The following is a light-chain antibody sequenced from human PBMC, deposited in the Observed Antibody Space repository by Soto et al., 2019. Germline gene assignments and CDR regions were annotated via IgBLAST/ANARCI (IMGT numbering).Light chain of an antibody. CDR3: QQYGSSPLIS. CDR1: QSVRSK. J-gene: IGKJ5*01. V-gene: IGKV3-15*01. CDR2: EAS. Sequence: EIVITQSPATLSVSPGEGATLSCRASQSVRSKLAWYQQRPGQAPTLLIYEASTRATGIPDRFSGSGSGRDFTLTISGLEPEDFAVYYCQQYGSSPLISFGQGTRLEIK.